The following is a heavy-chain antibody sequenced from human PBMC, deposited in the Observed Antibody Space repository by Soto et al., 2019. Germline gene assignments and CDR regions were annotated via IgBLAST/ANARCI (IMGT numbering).Heavy chain of an antibody. J-gene: IGHJ6*02. Sequence: QVQLVQSGAEVKKPGSSVKVSCKASGGTFSSYAISWVRQAPGQGLEWMGGIIPIFGTPSYAQKFQGRLTITADESTGTDYMELSSMRSEITSLYYCPGIAAPLYYHGMDVWGQGTTVTVSS. CDR2: IIPIFGTP. D-gene: IGHD1-1*01. CDR3: PGIAAPLYYHGMDV. V-gene: IGHV1-69*12. CDR1: GGTFSSYA.